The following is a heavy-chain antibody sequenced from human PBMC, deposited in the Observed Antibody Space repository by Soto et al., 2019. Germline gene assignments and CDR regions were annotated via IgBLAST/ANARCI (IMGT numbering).Heavy chain of an antibody. Sequence: SLRLSCAASGFTFIDYYMSWIRQAPGKGLEYISYISYTSSSTNYADSVKGRFTISRDNAKNSLYLQMNSLRAEDTAVYYCVRDLRGDVWGQGTTVTVS. CDR1: GFTFIDYY. CDR2: ISYTSSST. V-gene: IGHV3-11*06. J-gene: IGHJ6*02. CDR3: VRDLRGDV.